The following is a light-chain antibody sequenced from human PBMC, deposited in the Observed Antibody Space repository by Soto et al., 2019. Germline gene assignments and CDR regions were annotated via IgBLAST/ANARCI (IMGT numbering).Light chain of an antibody. CDR3: QQCGSSPWT. V-gene: IGKV3-20*01. CDR1: QSVSST. CDR2: AAS. Sequence: EIVLTQSPATLSVSPGERATLSCRASQSVSSTVAWYQQKPGQAPRLLIYAASSRATGIPDRFSGGGSGTDFTLTISRLEPEDFAVYYCQQCGSSPWTFGQGTKVDIK. J-gene: IGKJ1*01.